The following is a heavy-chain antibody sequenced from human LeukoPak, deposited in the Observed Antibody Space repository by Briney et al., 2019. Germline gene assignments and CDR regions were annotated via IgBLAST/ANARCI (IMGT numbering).Heavy chain of an antibody. CDR1: GVSISSNNYF. J-gene: IGHJ4*02. V-gene: IGHV4-39*02. Sequence: SETLSLTCTVSGVSISSNNYFWGWIRQPPGKGLEWIGHMFHSGKTFYSPSLVSRVTISVDMSRNHFSLKLNSVTAADTAVYYCATCPLIRGAITFFDYWGQGTLDTVSS. CDR2: MFHSGKT. CDR3: ATCPLIRGAITFFDY. D-gene: IGHD3-10*01.